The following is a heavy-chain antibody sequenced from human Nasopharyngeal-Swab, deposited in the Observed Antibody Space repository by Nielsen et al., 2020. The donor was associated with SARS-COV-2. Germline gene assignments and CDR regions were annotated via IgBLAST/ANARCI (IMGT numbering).Heavy chain of an antibody. J-gene: IGHJ2*01. CDR1: GGSISSYY. V-gene: IGHV4-59*01. D-gene: IGHD3-22*01. CDR2: IYYSGST. Sequence: SETLSLTCTVSGGSISSYYWSWIRQPPGKGLEWIGYIYYSGSTNYNPSLKSRVTISVDTSKNQFSLKLSPVTAADTAVYYCARDPRVYYYDRSTSWYFDLWGRGTLVTVSS. CDR3: ARDPRVYYYDRSTSWYFDL.